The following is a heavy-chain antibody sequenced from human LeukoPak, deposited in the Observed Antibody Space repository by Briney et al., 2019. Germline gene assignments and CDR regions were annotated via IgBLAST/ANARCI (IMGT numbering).Heavy chain of an antibody. V-gene: IGHV4-34*01. CDR2: INHSGST. D-gene: IGHD4-17*01. J-gene: IGHJ4*02. Sequence: SETLSLTCAVYGGSFSGYYWSWIRQPPGNGLEWIGEINHSGSTNYNPSFKSRVTISVDTSKNQFSLKLSSVTAADTAVYYCARGPYGGKEHYWGQGTLVTVSS. CDR3: ARGPYGGKEHY. CDR1: GGSFSGYY.